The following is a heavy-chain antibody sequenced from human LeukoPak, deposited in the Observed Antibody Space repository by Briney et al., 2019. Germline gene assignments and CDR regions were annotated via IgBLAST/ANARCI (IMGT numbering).Heavy chain of an antibody. CDR3: ARIGDHFHWYLDL. CDR1: GFTVATNY. CDR2: LYSGADT. J-gene: IGHJ2*01. D-gene: IGHD3-3*02. V-gene: IGHV3-53*01. Sequence: GGSLRLSCTASGFTVATNYMNWVRQPPGKGLEWVSILYSGADTYYADSVKGRFVVSRDSSKNMLFLHMNAMRPEDTAVYYCARIGDHFHWYLDLWGRGTLVTVSS.